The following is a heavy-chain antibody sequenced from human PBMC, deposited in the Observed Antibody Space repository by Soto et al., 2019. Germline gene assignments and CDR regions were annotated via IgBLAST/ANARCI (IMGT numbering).Heavy chain of an antibody. D-gene: IGHD6-13*01. V-gene: IGHV1-3*01. CDR2: INAANGDT. J-gene: IGHJ5*02. CDR3: VRRHVSATGIDWFDP. CDR1: GYTFTSYG. Sequence: ASVKVSCKASGYTFTSYGIHWVRQAPGQRLEWMGWINAANGDTKYSPKFQGRVTITRDTSASTAYMELSSLRSEDTALYYCVRRHVSATGIDWFDPWGQGTLVTVSS.